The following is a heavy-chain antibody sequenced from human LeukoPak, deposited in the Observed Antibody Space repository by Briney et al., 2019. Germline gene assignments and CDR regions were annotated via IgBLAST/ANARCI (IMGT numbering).Heavy chain of an antibody. Sequence: GRSLRPSCAASGFTFSSYAMHWVRQAPGKGLEWVAVISYDGSNKCYADSVKGRFTISRDNSKNTLYLQMNSLRAEDTAVYYCARVGVDILTGYFSYWGQGTLVTVSS. CDR2: ISYDGSNK. J-gene: IGHJ4*02. D-gene: IGHD3-9*01. CDR1: GFTFSSYA. V-gene: IGHV3-30-3*01. CDR3: ARVGVDILTGYFSY.